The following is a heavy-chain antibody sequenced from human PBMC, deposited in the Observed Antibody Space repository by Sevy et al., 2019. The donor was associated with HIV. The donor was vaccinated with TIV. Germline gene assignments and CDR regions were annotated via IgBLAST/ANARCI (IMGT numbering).Heavy chain of an antibody. D-gene: IGHD3-22*01. CDR3: ARLKDDSSGYTFGY. CDR2: IKQDGSEK. Sequence: GGSLRLSCAASGFTFSRYWMSWVRQAPGKGLEWVANIKQDGSEKYYVGSVKGRFTISRDNAKNSLYLQMNSLRAEDTAVHYCARLKDDSSGYTFGYWGQGTLVTVSS. CDR1: GFTFSRYW. V-gene: IGHV3-7*03. J-gene: IGHJ4*02.